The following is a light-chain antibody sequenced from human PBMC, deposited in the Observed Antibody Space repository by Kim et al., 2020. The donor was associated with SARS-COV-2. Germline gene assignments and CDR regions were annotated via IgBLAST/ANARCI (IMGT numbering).Light chain of an antibody. CDR1: RGDIGNSDA. CDR2: DVR. Sequence: QSALTQPVSMSGSLGQSITISCSGTRGDIGNSDAVSWYQQHSGEAPRLIISDVRNRPSGVSTRFSGSKSANMAFLTISGLQSEDEADYYCCSTSNNVDYVFGSGTKVTVL. V-gene: IGLV2-14*03. J-gene: IGLJ1*01. CDR3: CSTSNNVDYV.